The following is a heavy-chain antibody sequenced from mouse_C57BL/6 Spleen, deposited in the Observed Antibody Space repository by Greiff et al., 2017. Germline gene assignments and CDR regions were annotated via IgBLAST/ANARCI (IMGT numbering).Heavy chain of an antibody. CDR3: ARHEISSNWDGAWFAY. D-gene: IGHD4-1*01. Sequence: QVQLKQSGAELVKPGASVKLSCKASGYTFTEYTIHWVKQRSGQGLEWIGWFYPGSGSIKYNEKFQDKATLTADKSSSTVYMELSRLTSEDSAVYFCARHEISSNWDGAWFAYWGQGTLVTVSA. V-gene: IGHV1-62-2*01. CDR1: GYTFTEYT. CDR2: FYPGSGSI. J-gene: IGHJ3*01.